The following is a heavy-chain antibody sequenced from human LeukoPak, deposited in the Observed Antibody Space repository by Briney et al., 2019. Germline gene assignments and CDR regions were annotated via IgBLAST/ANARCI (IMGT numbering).Heavy chain of an antibody. CDR2: IYYSGST. Sequence: NVLEWIGYIYYSGSTNYNPSLKSRVTISVDTSKNQFSLKLSSVTAADPAVYYCARGGGYFDYWGQGTLVTVSS. V-gene: IGHV4-59*01. J-gene: IGHJ4*02. D-gene: IGHD3-10*01. CDR3: ARGGGYFDY.